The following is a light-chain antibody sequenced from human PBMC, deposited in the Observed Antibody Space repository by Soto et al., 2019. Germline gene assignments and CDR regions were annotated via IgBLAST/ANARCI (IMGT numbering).Light chain of an antibody. Sequence: QSALTQPRSVSGSPGQSVTISCTGTSSDVGGYNYVSWYQLHPGKAPKLMVFEVNNRPSGVSYRFSGSKSGNTASLTISGLQAEDEADYFCSSYSISTAYLFGTGTKLTVL. CDR3: SSYSISTAYL. V-gene: IGLV2-14*01. CDR1: SSDVGGYNY. CDR2: EVN. J-gene: IGLJ1*01.